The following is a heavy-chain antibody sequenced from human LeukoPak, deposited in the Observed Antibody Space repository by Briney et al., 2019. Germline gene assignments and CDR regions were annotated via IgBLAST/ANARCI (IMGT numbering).Heavy chain of an antibody. V-gene: IGHV1-46*01. CDR3: ARPRDYDILTDAFDI. Sequence: ASVKVSCKASGYTFTSYYIHWVRQAPGQGLEWMGIIYPGGGSTSYAQKFQGRVTMTRDTSTSTVYMELSSLRSEDTAVYYCARPRDYDILTDAFDIWGQGTMVTVSS. CDR1: GYTFTSYY. D-gene: IGHD3-9*01. J-gene: IGHJ3*02. CDR2: IYPGGGST.